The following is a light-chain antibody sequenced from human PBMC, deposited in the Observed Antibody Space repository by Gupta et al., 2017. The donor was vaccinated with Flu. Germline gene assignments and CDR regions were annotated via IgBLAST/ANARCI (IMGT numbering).Light chain of an antibody. Sequence: GERAPLACRASQSVNSHFAWYQQKPGQAPRLVIYDVSNRSTGIPARFSGSGSGTDFTLTISSLEPEDFAVYYCQQRANWPLTFGGGTNVEIK. J-gene: IGKJ4*01. CDR3: QQRANWPLT. CDR2: DVS. CDR1: QSVNSH. V-gene: IGKV3-11*01.